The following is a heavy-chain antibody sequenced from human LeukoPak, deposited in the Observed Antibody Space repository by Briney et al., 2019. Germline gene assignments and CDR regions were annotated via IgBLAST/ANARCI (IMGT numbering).Heavy chain of an antibody. CDR2: ISSSSSYI. Sequence: GGSLRFSGAASGFTFSSYSMNWVRQAPGKGLEWVSSISSSSSYIYYADSVKGRFTISRDNAKNSLYLQMNSLRAEDTAVYYCARDLRSYYDSSGYSSGAFDIWGQGTMVTVSS. D-gene: IGHD3-22*01. J-gene: IGHJ3*02. V-gene: IGHV3-21*01. CDR3: ARDLRSYYDSSGYSSGAFDI. CDR1: GFTFSSYS.